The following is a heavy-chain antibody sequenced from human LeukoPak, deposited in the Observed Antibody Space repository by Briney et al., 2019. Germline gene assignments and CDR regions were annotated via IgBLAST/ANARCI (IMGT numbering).Heavy chain of an antibody. V-gene: IGHV3-23*01. J-gene: IGHJ4*02. CDR1: GFPFSSYG. CDR2: ISGSGGST. CDR3: AKAWGIAAAESLDY. Sequence: WGSLRLSCAASGFPFSSYGISWVRQAPGKGLEWVSGISGSGGSTYYADSVKGRFTISRDNSKNTLYLQMNSLRAEDTAVYYCAKAWGIAAAESLDYWGQGTLVTVSS. D-gene: IGHD6-13*01.